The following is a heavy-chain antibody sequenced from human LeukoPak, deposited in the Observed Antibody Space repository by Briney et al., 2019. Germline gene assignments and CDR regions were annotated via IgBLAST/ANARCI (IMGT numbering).Heavy chain of an antibody. CDR2: INPSSGGT. CDR3: ARTLYYYDSSGYYYPSNFDY. D-gene: IGHD3-22*01. CDR1: GYTFTGYY. Sequence: GASVKVSCKATGYTFTGYYMHWVRQAPGQGLEWMGWINPSSGGTNYAQKFQGRVTMTTDTSISTDYMELSRLRSDDTAVYYCARTLYYYDSSGYYYPSNFDYWGQGTLVTVSS. V-gene: IGHV1-2*02. J-gene: IGHJ4*02.